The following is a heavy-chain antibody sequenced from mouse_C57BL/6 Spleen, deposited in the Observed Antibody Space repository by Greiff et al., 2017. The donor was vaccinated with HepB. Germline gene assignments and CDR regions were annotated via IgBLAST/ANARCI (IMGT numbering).Heavy chain of an antibody. V-gene: IGHV5-17*01. J-gene: IGHJ4*01. D-gene: IGHD2-4*01. CDR3: ARGEYDYDDVTAMDY. CDR1: GFTFSDYG. Sequence: EVQRVESGGGLVKPGGSLKLSCAASGFTFSDYGMHWVRQAPEKGLEWVAYISSGSSTIYYADTVKGRFTISRDNAKNTLFLQMTSLRSEDTAMYYCARGEYDYDDVTAMDYWGQGTSVTVSS. CDR2: ISSGSSTI.